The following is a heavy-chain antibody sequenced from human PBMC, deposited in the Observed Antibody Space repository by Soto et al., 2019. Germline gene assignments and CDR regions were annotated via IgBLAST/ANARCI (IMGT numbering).Heavy chain of an antibody. CDR2: IYPGDSDT. CDR3: ARGTGTTNYYYYGMDV. V-gene: IGHV5-51*01. D-gene: IGHD1-1*01. CDR1: GYSFTSYW. J-gene: IGHJ6*02. Sequence: GESLKISCKGSGYSFTSYWIGWVRQMPGKGLEWMGIIYPGDSDTRYSPSFQGQVTISADKSISTAYLQWSSLKASDTAMYYCARGTGTTNYYYYGMDVWGQGTTVTVSS.